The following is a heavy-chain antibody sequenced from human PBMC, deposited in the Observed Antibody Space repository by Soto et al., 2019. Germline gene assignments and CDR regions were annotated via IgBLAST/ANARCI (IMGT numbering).Heavy chain of an antibody. CDR1: GGTFSSYA. CDR2: IIPIFGTA. D-gene: IGHD2-2*01. Sequence: SVKVSCKASGGTFSSYAISWVRQAPGQGLEWMGGIIPIFGTANYAQKLQGRVTITADESTSTAYMELSSLRSEDTAVNYCGSLLYCSSTSCSHRQYYYGMDVWGQGTTVTVSS. V-gene: IGHV1-69*13. J-gene: IGHJ6*02. CDR3: GSLLYCSSTSCSHRQYYYGMDV.